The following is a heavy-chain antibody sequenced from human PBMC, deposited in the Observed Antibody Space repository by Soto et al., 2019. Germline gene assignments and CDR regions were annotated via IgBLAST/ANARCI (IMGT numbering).Heavy chain of an antibody. CDR1: GGSFCGYY. Sequence: SETLSLTCAVYGGSFCGYYWSWIRQPPGKGLEWIGEINHSGSTNYNPSLKSRVTISVDTSKNQFSLKLSSVTAADTAVYYCARGNYDILTGSDVYYYYYYGMDVWGQGTTVTVSS. J-gene: IGHJ6*02. CDR2: INHSGST. D-gene: IGHD3-9*01. V-gene: IGHV4-34*01. CDR3: ARGNYDILTGSDVYYYYYYGMDV.